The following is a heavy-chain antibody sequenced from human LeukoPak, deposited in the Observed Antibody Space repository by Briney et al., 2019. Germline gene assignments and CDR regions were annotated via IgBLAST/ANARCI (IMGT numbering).Heavy chain of an antibody. J-gene: IGHJ4*02. D-gene: IGHD2-2*01. V-gene: IGHV3-74*01. CDR2: INEDGSIT. Sequence: GGSLRLSCAVSGFTFRTYWMHWVRQVPGEGLVWVSRINEDGSITNYADSVKGRFSISRDNAKNTLYLQMNSLRAEDTAVYYCAKDGVFEDIVVVPAAFDYWGQGTLVTVSS. CDR3: AKDGVFEDIVVVPAAFDY. CDR1: GFTFRTYW.